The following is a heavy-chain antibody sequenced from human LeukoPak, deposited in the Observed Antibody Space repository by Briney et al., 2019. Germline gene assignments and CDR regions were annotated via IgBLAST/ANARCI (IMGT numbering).Heavy chain of an antibody. CDR2: AGWAGGTT. CDR1: GFNFDRYT. J-gene: IGHJ4*02. Sequence: GGSLRLSCATSGFNFDRYTIHWVRQAPGKGLEWVSLAGWAGGTTFYSDSVRGRFTISRDSGRKSVYLQMNSLTTDDTAFYFCARELDTMFFDYWGQGALVTVSS. CDR3: ARELDTMFFDY. V-gene: IGHV3-43*01. D-gene: IGHD3-10*02.